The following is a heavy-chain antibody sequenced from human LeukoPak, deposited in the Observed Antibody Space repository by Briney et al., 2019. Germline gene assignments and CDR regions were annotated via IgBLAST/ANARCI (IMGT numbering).Heavy chain of an antibody. CDR3: ANFQTVGVKPFEH. J-gene: IGHJ5*02. CDR1: GVTFNVDG. Sequence: PGGSLRLSCSGSGVTFNVDGMNWVRQAPGKGLEWVSSISPDSTFIPQADSVKGRFTISRDNSKNSLYLQMESLRVEDTAVYYCANFQTVGVKPFEHWGQGTLVTVSS. D-gene: IGHD1-26*01. V-gene: IGHV3-21*01. CDR2: ISPDSTFI.